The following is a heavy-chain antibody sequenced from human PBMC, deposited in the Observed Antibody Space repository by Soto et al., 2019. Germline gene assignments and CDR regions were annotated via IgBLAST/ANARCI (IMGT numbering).Heavy chain of an antibody. CDR3: AASYYAIVTVHFAFDM. J-gene: IGHJ3*02. D-gene: IGHD3-9*01. V-gene: IGHV4-59*01. Sequence: QVQLQESGPRLVKPLETLSLTCTVSGASISHFYWSWIRQSPGTGLEWLGYIYDRGSTSYNPSLTSRFIMSMETSKLRFSLTLSSGTAADPAVYFCAASYYAIVTVHFAFDMWGHGTMVTVSS. CDR2: IYDRGST. CDR1: GASISHFY.